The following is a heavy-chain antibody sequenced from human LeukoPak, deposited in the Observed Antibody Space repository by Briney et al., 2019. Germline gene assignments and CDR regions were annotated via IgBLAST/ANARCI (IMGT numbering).Heavy chain of an antibody. CDR3: SSSSGSFFDY. V-gene: IGHV4-30-2*01. CDR2: IYHSGST. Sequence: PSQTLSLTCAVSGGSISSGGYSWSWIRQPPGKGLEWIGYIYHSGSTYYSPSLKSRVTISVDRSKNQFSLKLSPVTAADTAVYYYSSSSGSFFDYWGQGTLVTVSS. CDR1: GGSISSGGYS. J-gene: IGHJ4*02. D-gene: IGHD6-6*01.